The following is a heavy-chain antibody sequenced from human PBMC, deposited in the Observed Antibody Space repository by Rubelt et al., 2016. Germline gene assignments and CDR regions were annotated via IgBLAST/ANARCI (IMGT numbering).Heavy chain of an antibody. CDR1: GYTFSSYA. J-gene: IGHJ2*01. CDR2: INACNGNT. Sequence: QVQLVQSGSEVKKPGASVKVSCKASGYTFSSYAMHWLRQPPGQSLAWMGWINACNGNTKYSQKFQGRGSITWEQTACTAYLGLSSCGYEETAVYYCARAKDTAMVTDADWYLDLWGRGTLVTDSS. D-gene: IGHD5-18*01. V-gene: IGHV1-3*01. CDR3: ARAKDTAMVTDADWYLDL.